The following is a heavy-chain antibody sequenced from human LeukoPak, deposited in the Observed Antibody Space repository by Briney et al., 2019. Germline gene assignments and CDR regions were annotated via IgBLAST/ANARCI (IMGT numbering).Heavy chain of an antibody. CDR1: GFTFSSYG. Sequence: GGSLRLSCAASGFTFSSYGMHWVRQAPGKGLEWVAVIWYDGGNKYYADSVKGRFTISRDNSKNTLYLQMNSLRAEDTAVYYCAKDQSNYYYMDVWGKGTTVTVSS. J-gene: IGHJ6*03. CDR2: IWYDGGNK. V-gene: IGHV3-33*06. CDR3: AKDQSNYYYMDV.